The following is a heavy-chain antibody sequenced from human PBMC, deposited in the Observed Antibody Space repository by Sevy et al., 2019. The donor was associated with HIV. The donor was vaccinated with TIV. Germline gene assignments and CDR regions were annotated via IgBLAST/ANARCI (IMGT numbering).Heavy chain of an antibody. D-gene: IGHD3-22*01. CDR3: ARDDSSGTFDY. CDR1: GGSISSYY. CDR2: IYYSGST. V-gene: IGHV4-59*01. J-gene: IGHJ4*02. Sequence: SKTLSLTCTVSGGSISSYYWSWIRQPPGKGLEWFGYIYYSGSTNYNPSLKSRVTISVDTSKNQFSLKLSSVTAADTAVYYCARDDSSGTFDYWGQGTLVTVSS.